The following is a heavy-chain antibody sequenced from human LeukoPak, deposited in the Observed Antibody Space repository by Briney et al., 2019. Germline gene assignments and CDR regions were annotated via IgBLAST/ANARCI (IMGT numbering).Heavy chain of an antibody. J-gene: IGHJ4*02. CDR3: ATHQRGWFNYFDY. CDR1: GYTFSSYG. CDR2: ISANNGKT. V-gene: IGHV1-18*01. Sequence: ASVKVSCKASGYTFSSYGFSWVRQAPGQGLEWMGWISANNGKTNYAQKFQDRVTMTTVTSTSTAYMELRSLRSDDTAVYFCATHQRGWFNYFDYWGQGTLVTVSS. D-gene: IGHD6-19*01.